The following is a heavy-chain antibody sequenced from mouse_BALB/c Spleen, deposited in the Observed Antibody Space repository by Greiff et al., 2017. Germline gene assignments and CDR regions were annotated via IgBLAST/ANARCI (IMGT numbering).Heavy chain of an antibody. Sequence: EVKVEESGGGLVKPGGSLKLSCAASGFTFSDYYMYWVRQTPEKRLEWVATISDGGSYTYYPDSVKGRFTISRDNAKNNLYLQMSSLKSEDTAMYYCARDRAGFAYWGQGTLVTVSA. J-gene: IGHJ3*01. CDR2: ISDGGSYT. V-gene: IGHV5-4*02. CDR3: ARDRAGFAY. CDR1: GFTFSDYY.